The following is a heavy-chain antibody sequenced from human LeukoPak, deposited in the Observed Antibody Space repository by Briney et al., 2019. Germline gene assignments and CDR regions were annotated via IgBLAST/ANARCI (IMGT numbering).Heavy chain of an antibody. Sequence: SETLSLTCTVSGGSISSYYWSWIRQPPGKGLEWIGYIYTSGSTNYNPSLKSRVTISVDTSKNQFSLKLSSVTAADTAVYYCARSKQQLANDAFDIWGQGTMVTVSS. CDR1: GGSISSYY. J-gene: IGHJ3*02. V-gene: IGHV4-4*09. CDR3: ARSKQQLANDAFDI. D-gene: IGHD6-13*01. CDR2: IYTSGST.